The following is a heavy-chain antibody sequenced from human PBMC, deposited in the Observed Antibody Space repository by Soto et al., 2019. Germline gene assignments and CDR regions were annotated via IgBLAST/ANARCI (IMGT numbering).Heavy chain of an antibody. D-gene: IGHD6-19*01. CDR2: TYYRSKWYN. J-gene: IGHJ4*02. V-gene: IGHV6-1*01. Sequence: QVQLQQSGPGLVKPSQTLTLTCAISGDSVSNNTVGWNWIRQSPSRGLEWLGRTYYRSKWYNDYAISVKGRITVNPDTSKNQFSLHLNSVTPEDTAVYYCARDLSAQWLVGKNYFDFWGQGTLVTVSS. CDR3: ARDLSAQWLVGKNYFDF. CDR1: GDSVSNNTVG.